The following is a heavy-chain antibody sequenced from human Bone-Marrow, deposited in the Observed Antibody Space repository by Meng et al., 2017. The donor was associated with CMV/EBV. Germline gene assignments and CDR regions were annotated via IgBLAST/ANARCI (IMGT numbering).Heavy chain of an antibody. CDR2: INHSGST. J-gene: IGHJ6*02. CDR3: ARGWYYYGMDV. V-gene: IGHV4-34*01. CDR1: GGSFSGYY. Sequence: SETLSRTCAVYGGSFSGYYWSWIRQPPGKGLEWIGEINHSGSTNYNPSLKSRVTISVDTSKNQFSLKLSSVTAADTAVYYCARGWYYYGMDVWGQGSTVTVSS.